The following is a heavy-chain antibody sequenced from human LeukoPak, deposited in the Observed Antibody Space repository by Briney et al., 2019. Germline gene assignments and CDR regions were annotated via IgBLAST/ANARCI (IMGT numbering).Heavy chain of an antibody. D-gene: IGHD2-8*01. V-gene: IGHV4-61*02. CDR1: GGSINSGSYY. J-gene: IGHJ5*02. Sequence: SETLSLTCSVSGGSINSGSYYWSWIRQPAGKGLEWIGRIYSRGSTNYNSSLKSRVTISGDTSRNQFSLTLTSVAAADTAIYYCAKDDRLLTNWFDPWGQGTLVTVSS. CDR2: IYSRGST. CDR3: AKDDRLLTNWFDP.